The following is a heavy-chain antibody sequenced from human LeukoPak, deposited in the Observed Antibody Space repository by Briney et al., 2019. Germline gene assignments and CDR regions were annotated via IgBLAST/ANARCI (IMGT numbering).Heavy chain of an antibody. Sequence: GASVKVSCKASGYTFTGYYMHWVRQAPGQGLEWMGWINPNSGGTNYAQKFQGRVTMTRDTSISTAYMELSRLRSDDTAVYYYAREKIRGYNWFDPWGQGTLVTVSS. CDR2: INPNSGGT. CDR1: GYTFTGYY. J-gene: IGHJ5*02. V-gene: IGHV1-2*02. CDR3: AREKIRGYNWFDP.